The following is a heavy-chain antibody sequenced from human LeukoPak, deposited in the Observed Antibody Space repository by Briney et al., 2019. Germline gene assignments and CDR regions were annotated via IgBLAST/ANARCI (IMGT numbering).Heavy chain of an antibody. J-gene: IGHJ4*02. Sequence: GGSLRLSCAASEFTVSSNYMSWVRQAPGKGLEWVSVIYSGGSTYYADSVKGRFTISRDNSKNTLYLQMNSLRAEDTAVYYCAGMVRGSYYFDYWGQGTLVTVSS. CDR2: IYSGGST. V-gene: IGHV3-53*01. D-gene: IGHD3-10*01. CDR1: EFTVSSNY. CDR3: AGMVRGSYYFDY.